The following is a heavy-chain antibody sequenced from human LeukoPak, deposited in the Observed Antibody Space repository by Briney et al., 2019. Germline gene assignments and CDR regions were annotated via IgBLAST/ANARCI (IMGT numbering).Heavy chain of an antibody. J-gene: IGHJ4*02. D-gene: IGHD3-16*02. Sequence: PGGSLRLSCAASGFTFSSYSMNWVRQAPGKGLEWVSYISSSSSTIYYADSVKGRFTISRDNAKNSLYLQMNSLGAEDTAVYYCARDSYDYVWGSYRYTPLFDYWGQGTLVTVSS. CDR3: ARDSYDYVWGSYRYTPLFDY. V-gene: IGHV3-48*01. CDR2: ISSSSSTI. CDR1: GFTFSSYS.